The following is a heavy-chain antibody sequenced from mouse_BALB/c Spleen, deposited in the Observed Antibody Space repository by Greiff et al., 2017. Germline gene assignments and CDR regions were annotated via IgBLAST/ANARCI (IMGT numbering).Heavy chain of an antibody. J-gene: IGHJ3*01. CDR1: GFTFSSYA. D-gene: IGHD2-2*01. Sequence: EVKLMESGGGLVKPGGSLKLSCAASGFTFSSYAMSWVRQTPEKRLELVAAINSNGGSTYYPDTVKGRFTISRDNAKNTLYLQMSSLKSEDTALYYCARGGGYDAFAYWGQGTLVTVSA. V-gene: IGHV5-6-2*01. CDR3: ARGGGYDAFAY. CDR2: INSNGGST.